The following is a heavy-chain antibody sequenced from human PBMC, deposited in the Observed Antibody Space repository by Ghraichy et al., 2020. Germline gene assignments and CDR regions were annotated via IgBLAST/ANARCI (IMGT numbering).Heavy chain of an antibody. D-gene: IGHD6-13*01. CDR2: IYYSGST. CDR3: ARGIAAAAFDY. Sequence: SETLSLTCTVSGGSISSYYWSWIRQPPGKGLEWIGYIYYSGSTNYNPSLKSRVTISVDTSKNQFSLKLSSVTAADTAVYYCARGIAAAAFDYWGQGTLVTVSS. V-gene: IGHV4-59*01. J-gene: IGHJ4*02. CDR1: GGSISSYY.